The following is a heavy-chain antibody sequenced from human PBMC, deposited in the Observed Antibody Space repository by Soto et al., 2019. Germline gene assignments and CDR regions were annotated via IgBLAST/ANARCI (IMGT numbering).Heavy chain of an antibody. CDR3: ARALYNWNYYFDY. CDR2: IYYSGST. Sequence: SETLSLTCTVSGGSISSYYWSWIRQPPGKGLEWIGYIYYSGSTNYNPSLKSRVTISVDTSKNQFSLKLSSVTAADTAVYYCARALYNWNYYFDYWGQGTLVTVSS. CDR1: GGSISSYY. D-gene: IGHD1-7*01. J-gene: IGHJ4*02. V-gene: IGHV4-59*01.